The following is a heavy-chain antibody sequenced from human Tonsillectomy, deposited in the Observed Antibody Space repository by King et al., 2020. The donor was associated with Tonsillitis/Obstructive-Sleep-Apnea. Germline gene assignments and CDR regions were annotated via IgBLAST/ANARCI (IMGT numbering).Heavy chain of an antibody. D-gene: IGHD6-13*01. CDR2: IYPGDSDT. J-gene: IGHJ4*02. V-gene: IGHV5-51*01. Sequence: QLVQSGAEVRKPGESLKISCKGSGYSFTSYWIGWVRQMPGKGLAWMGIIYPGDSDTRYSPFFQGKVTISADKSISTAYLQWSSLKASDTAMYYCARLGIAAAQTYYFDYWGQGTLVTVSS. CDR3: ARLGIAAAQTYYFDY. CDR1: GYSFTSYW.